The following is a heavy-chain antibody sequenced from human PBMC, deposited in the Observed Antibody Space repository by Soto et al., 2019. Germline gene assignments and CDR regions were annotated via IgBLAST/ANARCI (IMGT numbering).Heavy chain of an antibody. J-gene: IGHJ4*02. CDR1: GGTFSSYA. V-gene: IGHV1-69*13. D-gene: IGHD3-22*01. CDR2: IIPIFGTA. CDR3: ARAGKASDYDSSGYSPLFDY. Sequence: SVKVSCKASGGTFSSYAISWVRQAPGQGLEWMGGIIPIFGTANYAQKFQGRVTITADESTSTAYMELSSLRSEDTAVYYCARAGKASDYDSSGYSPLFDYGGQGTLVTVSS.